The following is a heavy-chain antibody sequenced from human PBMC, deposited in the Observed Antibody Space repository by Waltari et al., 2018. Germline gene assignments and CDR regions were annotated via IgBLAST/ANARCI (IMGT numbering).Heavy chain of an antibody. D-gene: IGHD3-16*01. CDR2: IYNSGSTNYKPYIT. CDR3: ARVRRLGGATSWCDP. CDR1: GGSLSRYY. Sequence: QVRLQESGPGLVKPSGTLSLTCNVSGGSLSRYYWSWIRPSPGKGREWIGYIYNSGSTNYKPYITNYNPALRGRVTISMDTSKIRFSRKVSSVTAADTAVDYCARVRRLGGATSWCDPWGQGTLVTVSS. V-gene: IGHV4-4*09. J-gene: IGHJ5*02.